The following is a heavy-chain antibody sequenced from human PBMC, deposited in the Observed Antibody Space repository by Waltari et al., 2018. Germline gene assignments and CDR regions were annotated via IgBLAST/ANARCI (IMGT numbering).Heavy chain of an antibody. CDR3: AILSNVVAGQIFDY. V-gene: IGHV1-2*06. J-gene: IGHJ4*02. D-gene: IGHD6-19*01. CDR2: INPNSGGT. CDR1: GYTFTGYY. Sequence: QVQLVQSGAEVKKPGASVKVSCKASGYTFTGYYMHWVRQAPGQGLEWMGRINPNSGGTDYAQKLQGRVTMTRDTSISTAYMELSRLRSDDTTVYYCAILSNVVAGQIFDYWGQGTLVTVSS.